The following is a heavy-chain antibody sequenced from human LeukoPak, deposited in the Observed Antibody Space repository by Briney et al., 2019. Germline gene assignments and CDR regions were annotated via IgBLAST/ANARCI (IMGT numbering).Heavy chain of an antibody. CDR3: AKDLYRSPYYYMDV. J-gene: IGHJ6*03. CDR1: GFTFSSYA. CDR2: ISSSDGST. Sequence: GGSLRLSCAASGFTFSSYAMSWVRQAPGKGLEWVSGISSSDGSTYYADSVKGRFTISRDNSKNTLYLQMNSLRAEDTAVYCCAKDLYRSPYYYMDVWGKGTTVTVSS. V-gene: IGHV3-23*01. D-gene: IGHD6-13*01.